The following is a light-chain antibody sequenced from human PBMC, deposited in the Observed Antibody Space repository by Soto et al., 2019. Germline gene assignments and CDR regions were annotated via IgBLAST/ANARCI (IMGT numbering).Light chain of an antibody. CDR1: QSIDKW. CDR3: QQYNRFSWT. J-gene: IGKJ1*01. Sequence: DIQMTQSPSTLSASVGDRVTITCRASQSIDKWLAWYHQKPGKAPKLLIYKASILQSGVPSRFSGSGSGTEFTLNISSLQPDDVGSYFCQQYNRFSWTFGQGTRVEIK. V-gene: IGKV1-5*03. CDR2: KAS.